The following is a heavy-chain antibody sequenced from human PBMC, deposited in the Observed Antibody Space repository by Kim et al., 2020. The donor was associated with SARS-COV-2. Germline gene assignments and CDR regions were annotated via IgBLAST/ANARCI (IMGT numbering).Heavy chain of an antibody. CDR3: ARDGSGGYFSGFGP. V-gene: IGHV3-30*01. D-gene: IGHD3-10*01. Sequence: ADSVKSRFTISRDNSKNTLYLQMNSLRAEETAVYYCARDGSGGYFSGFGPWGQGTLVTVSS. J-gene: IGHJ5*02.